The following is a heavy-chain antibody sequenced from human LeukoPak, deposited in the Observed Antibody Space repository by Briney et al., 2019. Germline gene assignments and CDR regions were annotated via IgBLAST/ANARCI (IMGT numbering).Heavy chain of an antibody. CDR1: EFSFNAYW. D-gene: IGHD5-12*01. CDR2: INPAGSET. Sequence: GGSLRLSCAASEFSFNAYWMAWVRQAPGTGLEWVVNINPAGSETFHVDPVKGRFSISRDHAKNLVYLQMNSLRAEDTAVYYCATFGLVAALDLWGQGTLVTVSS. J-gene: IGHJ4*02. CDR3: ATFGLVAALDL. V-gene: IGHV3-7*01.